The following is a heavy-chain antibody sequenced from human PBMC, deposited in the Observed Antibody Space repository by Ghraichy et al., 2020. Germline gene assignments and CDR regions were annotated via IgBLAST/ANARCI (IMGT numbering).Heavy chain of an antibody. D-gene: IGHD3-10*02. J-gene: IGHJ6*03. CDR1: GFTFSSYA. V-gene: IGHV3-23*01. CDR3: AKGLPPVRITMSHYYYYMDV. Sequence: GSLRLSCAASGFTFSSYAMSWVRQAPGKGLEWVSAISGSGGSTYYADSVKGRFTISRDNSKNTLYLQMNSLRAEDTAVYYCAKGLPPVRITMSHYYYYMDVWGKGTTVTVSS. CDR2: ISGSGGST.